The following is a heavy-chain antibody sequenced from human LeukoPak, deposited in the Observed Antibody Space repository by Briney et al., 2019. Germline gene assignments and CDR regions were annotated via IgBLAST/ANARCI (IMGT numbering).Heavy chain of an antibody. CDR2: IYTSEST. D-gene: IGHD6-13*01. J-gene: IGHJ3*02. V-gene: IGHV4-61*02. CDR3: ARVAPDTSSWYGAFDI. CDR1: GGSISSGSHY. Sequence: SETLSLTCTVSGGSISSGSHYWSWIRQPAGKGLEWIGRIYTSESTNYNPSLKSRVTISVDTSKNQFSLTLSSVTAADTAVYYCARVAPDTSSWYGAFDIWGQGTVVTVSS.